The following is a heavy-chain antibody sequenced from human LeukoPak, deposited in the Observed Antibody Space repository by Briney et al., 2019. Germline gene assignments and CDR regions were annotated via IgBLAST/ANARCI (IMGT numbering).Heavy chain of an antibody. CDR2: INHSGST. CDR3: AGGGGLEFDY. Sequence: SETLSLTCAVYGGSFSGYYWSWIRQPPGKGLEWIGEINHSGSTNYNPSLKSRVTIPVDTSKNQFSLKLSSVTAADTAVYYCAGGGGLEFDYWGQGTLVTVSS. CDR1: GGSFSGYY. V-gene: IGHV4-34*01. D-gene: IGHD3-16*01. J-gene: IGHJ4*02.